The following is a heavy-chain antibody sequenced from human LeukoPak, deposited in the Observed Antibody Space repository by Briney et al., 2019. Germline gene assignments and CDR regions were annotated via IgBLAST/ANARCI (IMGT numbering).Heavy chain of an antibody. CDR1: GFTFDDHG. V-gene: IGHV3-9*01. Sequence: PGGSLRLSCAASGFTFDDHGMHWVRQAPGKGLEWVSGISWSSGIIGYADSVKGRFTISRDNAKNSLYLQMDSLRAEDTALYYCAKDTGRPTDAITMEDNAFDIWGQGTMVTASS. CDR3: AKDTGRPTDAITMEDNAFDI. CDR2: ISWSSGII. J-gene: IGHJ3*02. D-gene: IGHD3-3*01.